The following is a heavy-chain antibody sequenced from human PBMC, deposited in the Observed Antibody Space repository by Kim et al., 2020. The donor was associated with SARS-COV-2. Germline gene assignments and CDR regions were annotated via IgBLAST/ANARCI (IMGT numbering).Heavy chain of an antibody. J-gene: IGHJ6*02. CDR1: GFTFSSYG. V-gene: IGHV3-33*01. CDR3: ARNQHGSRGYGMDV. Sequence: GGSLRLSCAASGFTFSSYGMQWVRQAPGKGLDWVGLIWDDGSDKYYADSVKGRFTISRDNSKNTLYLEMNSLRAEDTALYYCARNQHGSRGYGMDVWGQGTTVTVSS. CDR2: IWDDGSDK. D-gene: IGHD2-15*01.